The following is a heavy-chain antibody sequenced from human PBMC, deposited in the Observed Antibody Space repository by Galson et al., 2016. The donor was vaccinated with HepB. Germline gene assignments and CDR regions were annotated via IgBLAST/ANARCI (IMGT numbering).Heavy chain of an antibody. CDR3: AREGRGAYSNTIDS. Sequence: SLRLSCAASGFTLSDYYMSWIRQAPGKGLEWISYISHSSSYIIYADSVKGRFTISRDDAKNSLYLQMNSLRAEDTAVYYCAREGRGAYSNTIDSWSQGTLVTVSS. V-gene: IGHV3-11*06. D-gene: IGHD3-16*01. J-gene: IGHJ4*02. CDR2: ISHSSSYI. CDR1: GFTLSDYY.